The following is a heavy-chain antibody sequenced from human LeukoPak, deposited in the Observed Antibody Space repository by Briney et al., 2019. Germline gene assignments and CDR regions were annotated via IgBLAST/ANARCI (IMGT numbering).Heavy chain of an antibody. CDR1: GFTFSSYW. CDR3: ARDPHRGGDFDY. D-gene: IGHD3-16*01. J-gene: IGHJ4*02. V-gene: IGHV3-7*01. CDR2: IKPDGGET. Sequence: PGGSLRLSCGASGFTFSSYWMNWVSQAPGKGLEWVANIKPDGGETYYVDSVKGRFTISRDNAKNSLCLQMNNLRAEDTAVYYCARDPHRGGDFDYWGQGTLVTVSS.